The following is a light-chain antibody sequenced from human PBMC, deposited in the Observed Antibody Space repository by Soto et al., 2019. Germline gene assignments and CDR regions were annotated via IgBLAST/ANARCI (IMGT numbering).Light chain of an antibody. V-gene: IGKV1-39*01. CDR2: GAS. CDR1: QNIDTH. CDR3: QQSYSTPPMYT. J-gene: IGKJ2*01. Sequence: DIQMTQSPSSLSASVGDRVTITCRAGQNIDTHLNWYQQKPGKAPKLLIYGASSLQSGVPSRFSGSGSGTDFTLIISSLQPEDFATYYCQQSYSTPPMYTFGQGTKLEIK.